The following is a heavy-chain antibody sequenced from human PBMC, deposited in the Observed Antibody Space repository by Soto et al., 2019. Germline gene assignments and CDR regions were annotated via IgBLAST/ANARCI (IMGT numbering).Heavy chain of an antibody. D-gene: IGHD1-1*01. CDR2: IGTAGDT. CDR3: ARDRQYSDAFDI. Sequence: EVQLVESGGGLVQPGGSLRLSCAASGFTFSSYDMHWVRQATGKGLEWVSAIGTAGDTYYPGSVKGRFTISRENAKNSLYLQMNSLRAEDTAVYYCARDRQYSDAFDIWGQGTMVTVSS. J-gene: IGHJ3*02. CDR1: GFTFSSYD. V-gene: IGHV3-13*01.